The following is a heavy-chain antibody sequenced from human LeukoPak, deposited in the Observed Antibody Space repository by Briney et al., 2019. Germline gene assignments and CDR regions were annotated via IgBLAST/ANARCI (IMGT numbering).Heavy chain of an antibody. CDR2: IKQDGSEK. J-gene: IGHJ4*02. Sequence: GGSLRLSCAASGFTFSGYWMSWVRQAPGKGLEWVANIKQDGSEKYYVDSVKGRFTISRDNAKNSLYLQMNSLRAEDTAVYYCARWPNDFWSGYYTLDYWGQGTLVTVSS. CDR1: GFTFSGYW. CDR3: ARWPNDFWSGYYTLDY. V-gene: IGHV3-7*01. D-gene: IGHD3-3*01.